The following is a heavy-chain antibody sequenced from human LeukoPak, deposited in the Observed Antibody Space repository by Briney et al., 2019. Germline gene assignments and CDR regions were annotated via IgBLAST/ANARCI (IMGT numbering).Heavy chain of an antibody. V-gene: IGHV3-21*01. Sequence: GSLRLSCAASGFTFSSYSMNWVRQAPGKGLEWVSSISSSSSYIYYADSVKGRFTISRDNAKNSLYLQMNSLRAEDTAVYYCAREPPTMVRGVTYYFDYWGQGTLVTVSS. J-gene: IGHJ4*02. CDR1: GFTFSSYS. CDR2: ISSSSSYI. D-gene: IGHD3-10*01. CDR3: AREPPTMVRGVTYYFDY.